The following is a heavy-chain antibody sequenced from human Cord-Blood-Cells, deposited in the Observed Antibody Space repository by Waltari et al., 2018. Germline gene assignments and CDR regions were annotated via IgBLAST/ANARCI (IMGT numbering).Heavy chain of an antibody. V-gene: IGHV1-2*02. CDR3: ARTLLMYYDIVTGYYDY. Sequence: QVQLVQSGAEVKKPGASVKVSCKASGYTFTGYYMHWVRQAPGQGLEWVGGINPSSGGTNYAQKFQGRVTRTRDTSISKAYMELSRRRSDDTAGYYCARTLLMYYDIVTGYYDYWGQGTLVTVSS. J-gene: IGHJ4*02. CDR2: INPSSGGT. CDR1: GYTFTGYY. D-gene: IGHD3-9*01.